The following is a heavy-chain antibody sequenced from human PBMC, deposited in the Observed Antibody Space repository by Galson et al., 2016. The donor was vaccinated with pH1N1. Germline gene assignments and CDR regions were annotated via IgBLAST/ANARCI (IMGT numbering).Heavy chain of an antibody. J-gene: IGHJ6*04. D-gene: IGHD3-16*01. CDR2: IWMDGTGQ. V-gene: IGHV3-33*01. CDR3: TTDADDPMDV. Sequence: SLRLSCAASGLIFKNFAMHWVRQAPGKGLEWVAFIWMDGTGQKYADSVKGRFIISRDNSKNTLYLQMNSLGDEDTAIYYCTTDADDPMDVWDIGTTVTVSP. CDR1: GLIFKNFA.